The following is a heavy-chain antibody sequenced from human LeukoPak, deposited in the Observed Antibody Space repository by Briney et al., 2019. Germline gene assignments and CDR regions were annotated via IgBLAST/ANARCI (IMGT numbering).Heavy chain of an antibody. V-gene: IGHV1-46*01. CDR2: INPSGGST. Sequence: GSVKVSCKASGYTFTSYYMHWVRQAPGQGLEWMGIINPSGGSTSYAQKFQGRVTMTRDTSTSTVYMELSSLRSEDTAVYYCARGVAIFGVVARYDAFDIWGQGTMVTVSS. CDR3: ARGVAIFGVVARYDAFDI. D-gene: IGHD3-3*01. CDR1: GYTFTSYY. J-gene: IGHJ3*02.